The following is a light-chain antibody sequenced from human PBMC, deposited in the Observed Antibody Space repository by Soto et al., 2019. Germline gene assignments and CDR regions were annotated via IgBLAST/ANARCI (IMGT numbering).Light chain of an antibody. J-gene: IGKJ4*01. CDR1: ESVSDNY. Sequence: EIVLTQSPVTLSLSPGERATLSCRASESVSDNYLAWYQQRSGQAPRLVIYGASSRASAVPDRFSGSGSGADFTLTIRRLEPEDFAVYYCQQYGSSPLTFGGGTKVDIK. CDR3: QQYGSSPLT. V-gene: IGKV3-20*01. CDR2: GAS.